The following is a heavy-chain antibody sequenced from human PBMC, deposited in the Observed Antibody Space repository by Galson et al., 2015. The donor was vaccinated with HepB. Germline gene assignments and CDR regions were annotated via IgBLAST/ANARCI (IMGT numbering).Heavy chain of an antibody. V-gene: IGHV3-49*03. J-gene: IGHJ3*02. CDR3: TRDDYDILTGYYETAYAFDI. CDR1: GFTFGDYA. D-gene: IGHD3-9*01. Sequence: SLRLSCAASGFTFGDYAMSWFRQAPGKGLEWVGFIRSKAYGGTTEYAASVKGRFTISRDESKSIAYLQMNSLKTEDTAVYYCTRDDYDILTGYYETAYAFDIWGQGTMVTVSS. CDR2: IRSKAYGGTT.